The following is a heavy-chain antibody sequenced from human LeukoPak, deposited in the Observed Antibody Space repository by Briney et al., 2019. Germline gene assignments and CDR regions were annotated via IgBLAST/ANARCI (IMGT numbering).Heavy chain of an antibody. CDR1: GYTFTSYD. V-gene: IGHV1-8*03. J-gene: IGHJ4*02. CDR3: ARGYCSSTSCFDSFDY. D-gene: IGHD2-2*01. Sequence: GASVKVSCKASGYTFTSYDINWVRQATGQGLEWMGWMNPNSGNTGYAQKFQGRVTITRNTSISTAYMELSSLRSEDTAVYYCARGYCSSTSCFDSFDYWGQGTLVTVSS. CDR2: MNPNSGNT.